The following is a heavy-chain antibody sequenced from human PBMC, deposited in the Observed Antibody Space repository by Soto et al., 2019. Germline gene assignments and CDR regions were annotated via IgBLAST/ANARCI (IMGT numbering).Heavy chain of an antibody. CDR2: IYYSGST. V-gene: IGHV4-59*01. J-gene: IGHJ4*02. Sequence: SETLSLTCTVSGGSISSYYWSWIRQPPGKGLEWIGYIYYSGSTNYNPSLKSRVTISVDTSKNQFSLKLSSVTAADTAVYYCARGIYDFWSGVGFDYWGQGTLVTVSS. CDR1: GGSISSYY. CDR3: ARGIYDFWSGVGFDY. D-gene: IGHD3-3*01.